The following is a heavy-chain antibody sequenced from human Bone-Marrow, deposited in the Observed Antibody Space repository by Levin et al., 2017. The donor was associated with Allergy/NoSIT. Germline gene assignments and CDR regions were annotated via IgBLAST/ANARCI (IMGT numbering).Heavy chain of an antibody. Sequence: LSGGSLRLSCAASGFTFSSYWMNWVRQAPGKGLEWVANIKQDGSETYYGDSVKGRFTISRDNAQNSLYLQMNSLRADDTAVYYCARAPSGTYDIWGQGTMVTVSS. CDR1: GFTFSSYW. CDR2: IKQDGSET. D-gene: IGHD3-10*01. V-gene: IGHV3-7*04. CDR3: ARAPSGTYDI. J-gene: IGHJ3*02.